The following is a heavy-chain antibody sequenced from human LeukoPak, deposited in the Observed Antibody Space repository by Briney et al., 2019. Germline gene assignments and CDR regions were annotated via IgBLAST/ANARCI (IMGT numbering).Heavy chain of an antibody. CDR1: GFTFSDDY. CDR3: VRHTRPAAF. D-gene: IGHD2-15*01. J-gene: IGHJ4*02. CDR2: IGGSGSDT. Sequence: GGSLRLSCAASGFTFSDDYMTWIRQVPGKGLESIAYIGGSGSDTNYADSVRGRFTISRDNARSSLFLQMNSPTAEDSAVYFCVRHTRPAAFWGQGALVTVSS. V-gene: IGHV3-11*06.